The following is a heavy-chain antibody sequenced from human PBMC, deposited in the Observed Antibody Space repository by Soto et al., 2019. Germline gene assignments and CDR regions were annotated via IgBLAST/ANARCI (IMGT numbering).Heavy chain of an antibody. J-gene: IGHJ6*02. CDR2: ISSTSNYI. Sequence: GGSLRLSCAASGFTFSTYNMNWVRQAPGKGLEWVASISSTSNYIYYADSVRGRFTISRDDAKSSLFLQMNSLRAEDTAVYYCAGDGSSAITSYYYYYGMDVWGHGTTVTVSS. D-gene: IGHD6-13*01. CDR3: AGDGSSAITSYYYYYGMDV. CDR1: GFTFSTYN. V-gene: IGHV3-21*01.